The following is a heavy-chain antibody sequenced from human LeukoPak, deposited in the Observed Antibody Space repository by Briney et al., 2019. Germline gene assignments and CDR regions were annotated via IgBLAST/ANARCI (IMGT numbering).Heavy chain of an antibody. CDR2: ITGSGGNT. D-gene: IGHD3/OR15-3a*01. J-gene: IGHJ5*02. CDR1: GFSFSSYG. Sequence: TGGSLRLSCAASGFSFSSYGMSWVRQGPGKGLEWVSTITGSGGNTDYADSVKGRFTISRDNSKNTLYLQMNSLRAEDTALYYCAKDVDTPPFPDNWFDPWGQGTLVTVSS. V-gene: IGHV3-23*01. CDR3: AKDVDTPPFPDNWFDP.